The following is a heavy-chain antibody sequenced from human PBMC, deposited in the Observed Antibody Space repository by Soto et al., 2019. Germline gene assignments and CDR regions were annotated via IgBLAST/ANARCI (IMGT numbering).Heavy chain of an antibody. CDR1: GGSFSGYY. D-gene: IGHD2-8*02. Sequence: PSETLSLTCAVYGGSFSGYYWTWIREPPGTGLEKIGEINHSGSTNYNPSLKSRVTISVDTSKNLFSLKLTSVTAADTAVYYCARDKITGLFDYWGQGTLVTVS. CDR3: ARDKITGLFDY. CDR2: INHSGST. J-gene: IGHJ4*02. V-gene: IGHV4-34*01.